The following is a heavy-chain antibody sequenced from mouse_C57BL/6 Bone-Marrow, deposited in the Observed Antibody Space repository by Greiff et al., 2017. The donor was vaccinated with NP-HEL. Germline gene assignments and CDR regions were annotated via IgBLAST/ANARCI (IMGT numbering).Heavy chain of an antibody. D-gene: IGHD1-1*01. CDR3: ARLGIKGYGAFWYFDV. J-gene: IGHJ1*03. CDR1: GYTFTSYW. Sequence: VQLQQSGAELAKPGASVKLSCKASGYTFTSYWMHWVTQRPGQGLEWIGYINPSSGYTKYNQKFKDKATLTADKYSSTAYMQLSSLTYEDSAVYYCARLGIKGYGAFWYFDVWGTGTTVTVSS. V-gene: IGHV1-7*01. CDR2: INPSSGYT.